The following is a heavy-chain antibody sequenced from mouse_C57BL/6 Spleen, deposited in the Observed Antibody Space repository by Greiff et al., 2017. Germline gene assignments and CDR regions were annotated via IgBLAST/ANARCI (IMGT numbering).Heavy chain of an antibody. Sequence: EVKVEESGGGLVQPGGSLKLSCAASGFTFSDYYMYWVRQTPEKRLEWVAYISNGGGSTYYPDTVKGRFTFSRDNAKNTLYLQLSRLKCEDTEMYYCARRGDGYWGNAMDYWGQGTSVTVSS. CDR2: ISNGGGST. J-gene: IGHJ4*01. CDR3: ARRGDGYWGNAMDY. V-gene: IGHV5-12*01. CDR1: GFTFSDYY. D-gene: IGHD2-3*01.